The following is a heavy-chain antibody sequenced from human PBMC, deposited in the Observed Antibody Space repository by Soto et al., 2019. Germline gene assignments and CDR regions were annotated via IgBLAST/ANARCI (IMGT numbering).Heavy chain of an antibody. J-gene: IGHJ3*02. CDR2: IWYDGSNK. CDR1: GFTFSSYG. Sequence: QVQLVESGGGVVQPGRSLRLSCAASGFTFSSYGMHWVRQAPGKGLEWVAVIWYDGSNKYYADSVKGRFTISRDNSKNTLYLQMNSLRAEDTAVYYGAGGGITMVRGVIAGYDAFDIWGQGTMVTVSS. CDR3: AGGGITMVRGVIAGYDAFDI. D-gene: IGHD3-10*01. V-gene: IGHV3-33*01.